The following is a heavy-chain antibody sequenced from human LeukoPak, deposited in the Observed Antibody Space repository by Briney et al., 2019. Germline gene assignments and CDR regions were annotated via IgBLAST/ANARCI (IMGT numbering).Heavy chain of an antibody. J-gene: IGHJ4*02. V-gene: IGHV4-34*01. Sequence: SEALSLTCAVYGGSFSGYYWSWIRQPPGKGLEWIGEINHSGSTNYNPSLKGRVTISVDTSKNQFSLKLSSVTAADTAVYYCARGRLRYFDWLLSPDFDYWGQGTLVTVSS. CDR2: INHSGST. CDR3: ARGRLRYFDWLLSPDFDY. D-gene: IGHD3-9*01. CDR1: GGSFSGYY.